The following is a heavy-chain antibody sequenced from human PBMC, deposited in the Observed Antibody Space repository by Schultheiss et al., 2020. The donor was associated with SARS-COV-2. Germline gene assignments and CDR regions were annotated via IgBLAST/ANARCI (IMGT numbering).Heavy chain of an antibody. D-gene: IGHD3-10*01. Sequence: GGSLRLSCAASGFTFSSYGMHWVRQAPGKGLEWVSSISSSSSYIYYADSVKGRFTISRDNSKNTLYLQMNSLRAEDTAVYYCTKDGQPGYGMDVWGQGTTVTVSS. J-gene: IGHJ6*02. CDR2: ISSSSSYI. V-gene: IGHV3-21*01. CDR3: TKDGQPGYGMDV. CDR1: GFTFSSYG.